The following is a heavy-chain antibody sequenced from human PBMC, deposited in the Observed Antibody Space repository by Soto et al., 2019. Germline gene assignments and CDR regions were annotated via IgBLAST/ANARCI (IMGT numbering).Heavy chain of an antibody. CDR3: ARHSDSGYDYGFGY. CDR1: GGNIINYG. J-gene: IGHJ4*01. V-gene: IGHV4-59*08. D-gene: IGHD5-12*01. CDR2: IYYSGST. Sequence: SVPMCVPCSVAGGNIINYGLSWIRKKTGKGLEWIGYIYYSGSTNYNPSLKSRVTISVDTSKNQFSLKLSSGTGAGKAVYFCARHSDSGYDYGFGYWGQGNLGT.